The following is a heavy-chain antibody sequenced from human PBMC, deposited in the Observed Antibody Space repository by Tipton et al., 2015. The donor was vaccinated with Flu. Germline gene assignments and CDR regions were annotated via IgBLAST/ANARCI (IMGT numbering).Heavy chain of an antibody. CDR3: AKVWSRYCSSTSCRNYYYYYGMDV. Sequence: GSLRLSCAASGFTFSNYAMSWVRQAPGKGLEWVSAISCSGGRTYYADSVKGRFTISRDNSKNTLYLQMNSLRAEDTAVYYCAKVWSRYCSSTSCRNYYYYYGMDVWGQGTTVTVSS. CDR1: GFTFSNYA. CDR2: ISCSGGRT. J-gene: IGHJ6*02. D-gene: IGHD2-2*01. V-gene: IGHV3-23*01.